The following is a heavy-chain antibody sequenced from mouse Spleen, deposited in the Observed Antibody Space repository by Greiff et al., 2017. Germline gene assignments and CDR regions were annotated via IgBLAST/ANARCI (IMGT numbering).Heavy chain of an antibody. CDR3: TEYDYARFAY. CDR2: IRLKSDNYAT. V-gene: IGHV6-3*01. D-gene: IGHD2-4*01. Sequence: EVQLVESGGGLVQPGGSMKLSCVASGFTFSNYWMNWVRQSPEKGLEWVAQIRLKSDNYATHYAESVKGRFTISRDDSKSSVYLQMNNLRAEDTGIYYCTEYDYARFAYWGQGTLVTVSA. CDR1: GFTFSNYW. J-gene: IGHJ3*01.